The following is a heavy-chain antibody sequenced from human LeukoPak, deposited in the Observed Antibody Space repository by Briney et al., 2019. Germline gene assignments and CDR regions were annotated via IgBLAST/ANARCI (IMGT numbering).Heavy chain of an antibody. V-gene: IGHV4-34*01. CDR1: GGSFSGYY. CDR2: INHSGST. Sequence: PSETLSLTCAVYGGSFSGYYWSWIRQPPGKGLEWIGEINHSGSTNYNPSLKSRVTISVDTSKNQFSLKLSSVTAADTAVYYCARGLTPNYYDSSGYYYDEFDYWGQGTLVTVSS. D-gene: IGHD3-22*01. J-gene: IGHJ4*02. CDR3: ARGLTPNYYDSSGYYYDEFDY.